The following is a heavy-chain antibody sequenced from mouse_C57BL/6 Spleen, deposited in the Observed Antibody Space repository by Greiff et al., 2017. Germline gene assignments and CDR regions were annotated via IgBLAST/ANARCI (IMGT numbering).Heavy chain of an antibody. CDR1: GYTFTDYE. CDR2: IDPETGGT. J-gene: IGHJ3*01. Sequence: QVQLKQSGAELVRPGASVTLSCKASGYTFTDYEMHWVKQTPVHGLEWIGAIDPETGGTAYNQKFKGKAILTADKSSSTAYMELRSLTSEDSAVYYCTRPGSSPFAYWGQGTLVTVSA. CDR3: TRPGSSPFAY. D-gene: IGHD1-1*01. V-gene: IGHV1-15*01.